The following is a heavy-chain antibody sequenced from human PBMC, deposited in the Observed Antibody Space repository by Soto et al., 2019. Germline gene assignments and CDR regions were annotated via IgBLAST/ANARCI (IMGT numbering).Heavy chain of an antibody. CDR2: ISDTGAST. CDR1: GFTVKESP. J-gene: IGHJ4*02. CDR3: AKGRGSAWAWYFDN. D-gene: IGHD6-25*01. V-gene: IGHV3-23*01. Sequence: HPGGSLRLSCAASGFTVKESPMNWVRQAPGKGLEWVASISDTGASTWYAESVRGRLSISRDNSKNTLYLQMNSLRGEDTALYYCAKGRGSAWAWYFDNWGQGTLVTVSS.